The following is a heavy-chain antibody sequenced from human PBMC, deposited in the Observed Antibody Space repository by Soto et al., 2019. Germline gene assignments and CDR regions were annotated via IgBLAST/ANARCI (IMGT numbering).Heavy chain of an antibody. CDR3: AKDISTGTTLDAFDI. CDR1: GFTFDDYA. Sequence: EVQLVESGGGLVQPGRSLRLSCAASGFTFDDYAMHWVRLAPGKGLEWVSGISWNSGSIGYADSVKGRFTISRDNAKNSLYLQMNSLRAEDTALYYCAKDISTGTTLDAFDIWGQGTMVTVSS. J-gene: IGHJ3*02. D-gene: IGHD1-7*01. V-gene: IGHV3-9*01. CDR2: ISWNSGSI.